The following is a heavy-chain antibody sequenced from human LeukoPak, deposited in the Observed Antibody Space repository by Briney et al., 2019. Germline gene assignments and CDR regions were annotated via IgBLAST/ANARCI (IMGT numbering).Heavy chain of an antibody. CDR3: ASLGALWEQQRSFDY. CDR2: IIPIFGTA. Sequence: SVKVSCKASGGTFSSYAISWVRQAPGQGLEWMGGIIPIFGTANCAQKFQGRVTITTDESTSTAYMELGSLRSEDTAVYYCASLGALWEQQRSFDYWGQGTLVTVSS. D-gene: IGHD6-13*01. V-gene: IGHV1-69*05. CDR1: GGTFSSYA. J-gene: IGHJ4*02.